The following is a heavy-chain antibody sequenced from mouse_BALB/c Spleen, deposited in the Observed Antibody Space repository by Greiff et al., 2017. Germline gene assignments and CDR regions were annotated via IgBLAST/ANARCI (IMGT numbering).Heavy chain of an antibody. Sequence: EVKLQQSGAELVKPGASVKLSCTASGFNIKDTYMHWVKQRPEQGLEWIGRIDPANGNTKYDPKFQGKATITADTSSNTAYLQLSSLTSEDTAVYYCAVSTMITTEGFAYWGQGTLVTVAA. D-gene: IGHD2-4*01. J-gene: IGHJ3*01. V-gene: IGHV14-3*02. CDR2: IDPANGNT. CDR3: AVSTMITTEGFAY. CDR1: GFNIKDTY.